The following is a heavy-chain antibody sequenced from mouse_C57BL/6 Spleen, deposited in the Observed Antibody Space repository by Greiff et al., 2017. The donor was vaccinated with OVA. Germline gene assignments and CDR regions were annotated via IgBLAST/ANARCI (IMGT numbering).Heavy chain of an antibody. J-gene: IGHJ2*01. D-gene: IGHD2-3*01. Sequence: QVQLQQSGAELVRPGASVTLSCKASGYTFTDYEMHWVKQTPVHGLEWIGAIDPETGGTAYNQKFKGKAILTADKSSSTAYMELRSLTSEDSAVYYCTRSGYYEGKFDYWGQGTTLTVSS. V-gene: IGHV1-15*01. CDR3: TRSGYYEGKFDY. CDR1: GYTFTDYE. CDR2: IDPETGGT.